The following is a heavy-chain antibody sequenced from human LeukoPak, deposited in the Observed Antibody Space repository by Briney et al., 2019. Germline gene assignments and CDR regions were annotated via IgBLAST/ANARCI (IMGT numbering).Heavy chain of an antibody. Sequence: SQTLSLTCTVSGGSISSVGYYWSWIRQHPGKGLEWIGYIYSSGSTYYNPSLKSRITISLEKSKNQFSLKLSSVTAADTAVYYCARGQYYYDSSGTYNWFDPWGQGTLVTVSS. CDR1: GGSISSVGYY. CDR3: ARGQYYYDSSGTYNWFDP. D-gene: IGHD3-22*01. V-gene: IGHV4-31*02. J-gene: IGHJ5*02. CDR2: IYSSGST.